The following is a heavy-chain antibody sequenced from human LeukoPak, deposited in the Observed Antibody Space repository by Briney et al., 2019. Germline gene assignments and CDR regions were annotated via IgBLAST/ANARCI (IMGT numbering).Heavy chain of an antibody. CDR1: GFTVSSNY. D-gene: IGHD2-15*01. CDR3: AKDLEYCSGGSCPLDFDY. CDR2: IYSGGST. V-gene: IGHV3-53*01. J-gene: IGHJ4*02. Sequence: GGSLRLSCAASGFTVSSNYMSWVRQAPGKGLEWVSVIYSGGSTYYADSVKGRFTISRDNSKNTLYLQMNSLRAEDTAVYYCAKDLEYCSGGSCPLDFDYWGQGTLVTVSS.